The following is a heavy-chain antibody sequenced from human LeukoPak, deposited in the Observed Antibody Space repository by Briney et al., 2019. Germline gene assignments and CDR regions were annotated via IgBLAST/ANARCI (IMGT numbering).Heavy chain of an antibody. CDR3: AKGGYKYDSSGHNYYDY. D-gene: IGHD3-22*01. Sequence: GGSLRLSCAASGFTFSSYSMNWVRQAPGKGLEWVAFIRYDGSKKDYADSVKGRFTISRDNSKNTLFLKMNSLRGEDTAVYYCAKGGYKYDSSGHNYYDYWGQGTLVTVSS. V-gene: IGHV3-30*02. CDR1: GFTFSSYS. CDR2: IRYDGSKK. J-gene: IGHJ4*02.